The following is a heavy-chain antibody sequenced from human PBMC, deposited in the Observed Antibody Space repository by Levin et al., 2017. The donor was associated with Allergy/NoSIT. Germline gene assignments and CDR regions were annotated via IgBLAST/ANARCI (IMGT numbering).Heavy chain of an antibody. CDR3: AKGEGTIRFLEWLSNWFDP. D-gene: IGHD3-3*01. CDR2: ISGSGGST. V-gene: IGHV3-23*01. CDR1: GFTFSSYA. J-gene: IGHJ5*02. Sequence: AGGSLRLSCAASGFTFSSYAMSWVRQAPGKGLEWVSAISGSGGSTYYADSVKGRFTISRDNSKNTLYLQMNSLRAEDTAVYYCAKGEGTIRFLEWLSNWFDPWGQGTLVTVSS.